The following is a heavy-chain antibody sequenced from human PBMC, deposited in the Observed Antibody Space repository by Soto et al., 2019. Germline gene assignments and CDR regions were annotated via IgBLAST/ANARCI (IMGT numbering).Heavy chain of an antibody. Sequence: ASVKVSCKASGGTFSSYAISWVRQAPGQGLEWMGGIIPIFGTANYAQKFQGRVTITADESTSTAYMELSSLRSEDTAVYYCAGPSGSYHGLDYWGQGTLVTVSS. V-gene: IGHV1-69*13. CDR2: IIPIFGTA. J-gene: IGHJ4*02. D-gene: IGHD1-26*01. CDR1: GGTFSSYA. CDR3: AGPSGSYHGLDY.